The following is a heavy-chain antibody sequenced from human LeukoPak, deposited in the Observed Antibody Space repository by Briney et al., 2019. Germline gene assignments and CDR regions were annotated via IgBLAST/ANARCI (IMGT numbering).Heavy chain of an antibody. V-gene: IGHV4-39*07. J-gene: IGHJ5*02. CDR2: IYYSGST. CDR1: GGSINNGGYY. D-gene: IGHD3-22*01. Sequence: SETLSLTCTVSGGSINNGGYYWSWIRQPPGEGLEWIGSIYYSGSTYYNPSLKSRVTISVDTSKNQFSLKLSSVTAADTAVYYCARDSASSGSPFDPWGQGTLVTVSS. CDR3: ARDSASSGSPFDP.